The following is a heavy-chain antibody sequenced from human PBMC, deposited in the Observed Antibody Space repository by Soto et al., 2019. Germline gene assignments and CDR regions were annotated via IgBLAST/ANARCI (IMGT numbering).Heavy chain of an antibody. CDR2: ISYDGSNK. Sequence: GGSLRLSCAASGFTFSSYAMHWVRQAPGKGLEWVAVISYDGSNKYYADSVKGRFTISRDNSKNTLFLQMNSLRPEDTAVYYCVRTTVVSGTPDFDYWGQGALVTVSS. CDR1: GFTFSSYA. CDR3: VRTTVVSGTPDFDY. D-gene: IGHD4-4*01. J-gene: IGHJ4*02. V-gene: IGHV3-30-3*01.